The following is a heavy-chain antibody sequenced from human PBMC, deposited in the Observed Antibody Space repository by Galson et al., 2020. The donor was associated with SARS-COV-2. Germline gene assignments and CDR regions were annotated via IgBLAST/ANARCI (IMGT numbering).Heavy chain of an antibody. V-gene: IGHV3-7*03. CDR1: GFTFSNAW. D-gene: IGHD3-3*01. J-gene: IGHJ6*03. Sequence: GESLKISCAASGFTFSNAWMSWVRQAPGKGPEWVANIKQDESEKYYADSVKGRFTISRDNAKNSLYLQMNSLRAEDSAVYYCARAQEGHESRSGYPRYYLYYYMDGWGKGTTVTVSS. CDR2: IKQDESEK. CDR3: ARAQEGHESRSGYPRYYLYYYMDG.